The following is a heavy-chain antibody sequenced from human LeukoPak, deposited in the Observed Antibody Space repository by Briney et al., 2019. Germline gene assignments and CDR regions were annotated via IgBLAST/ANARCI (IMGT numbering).Heavy chain of an antibody. CDR3: ARVGAVAGGFDI. J-gene: IGHJ3*02. CDR1: GFIFSSYW. D-gene: IGHD6-19*01. CDR2: IKSDGSST. V-gene: IGHV3-74*01. Sequence: GGSLRLSCAASGFIFSSYWMHWVRQAPGKGLVWVSRIKSDGSSTSYADSVKGRFTISRDNAKNTLHLQMNSLRAEDTAVYYCARVGAVAGGFDIWGQGTMVTVSS.